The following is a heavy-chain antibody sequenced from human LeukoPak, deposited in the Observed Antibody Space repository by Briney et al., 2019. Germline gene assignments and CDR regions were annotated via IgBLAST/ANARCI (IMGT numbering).Heavy chain of an antibody. CDR3: ARQTRAHYFDY. CDR1: GGSFSGYY. Sequence: PSETLSLTCAVYGGSFSGYYWSWIRQPPGKGLEWIGYIYYSGSTNYNPSLKSRVTISVDTSKNQFSLKLSSVTAADTAVYYCARQTRAHYFDYWGQGTLVTVSS. V-gene: IGHV4-59*08. CDR2: IYYSGST. J-gene: IGHJ4*02. D-gene: IGHD4/OR15-4a*01.